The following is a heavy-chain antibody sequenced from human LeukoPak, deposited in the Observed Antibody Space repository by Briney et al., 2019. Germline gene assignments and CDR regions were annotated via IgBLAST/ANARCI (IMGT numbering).Heavy chain of an antibody. V-gene: IGHV3-64*01. J-gene: IGHJ4*02. CDR1: GFTFSSYA. CDR2: ISSNGGST. Sequence: QTGGSLRLSCAASGFTFSSYAMHWVRQAPGKGLEYVSAISSNGGSTYYANPVKGRFTISRDNSKNTLYLQMGSLRAEDMAVYYCAREAYYDSSGYPTYYFDYWGQGTLVTVSS. CDR3: AREAYYDSSGYPTYYFDY. D-gene: IGHD3-22*01.